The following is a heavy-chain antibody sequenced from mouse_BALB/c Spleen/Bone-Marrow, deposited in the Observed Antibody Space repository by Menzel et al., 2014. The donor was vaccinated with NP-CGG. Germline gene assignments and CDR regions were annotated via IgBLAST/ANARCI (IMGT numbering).Heavy chain of an antibody. Sequence: EVKLVESGTVLARPGAAVKMSCKASGYTFSNYWMHWIKQRPGQGLEWIGTIHPGNSDTTYNQKFKGKAKLTAVTSTSTAYMELSSLTNEDSAVYYCTTLARNNFDYWSQGTTLTVSS. J-gene: IGHJ2*01. CDR2: IHPGNSDT. CDR1: GYTFSNYW. D-gene: IGHD3-1*01. V-gene: IGHV1-5*01. CDR3: TTLARNNFDY.